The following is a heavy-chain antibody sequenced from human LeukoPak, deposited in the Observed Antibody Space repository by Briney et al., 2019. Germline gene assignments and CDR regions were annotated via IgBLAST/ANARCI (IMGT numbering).Heavy chain of an antibody. CDR3: AASIVATIGGLDY. D-gene: IGHD5-12*01. J-gene: IGHJ4*02. Sequence: GGSLRLSCAVSGFTFSHYGMHGVRQAPGKGLEWVAVISYDANGKYYADSVKGRFTISRDNSKNTVSLQMNSLRPEDTAVYYCAASIVATIGGLDYWGQGTLVTVSS. V-gene: IGHV3-30*03. CDR2: ISYDANGK. CDR1: GFTFSHYG.